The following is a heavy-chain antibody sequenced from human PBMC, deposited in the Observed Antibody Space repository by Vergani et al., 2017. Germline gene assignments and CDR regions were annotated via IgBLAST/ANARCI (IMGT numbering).Heavy chain of an antibody. CDR2: ISGSGGST. Sequence: EVQLLESGGGLVQPGGSLRLSCAASGFTFSSYAMSWVRQAPGKGLEWVSSISGSGGSTYYADSVKGRFTISRDNSKTRLYLQMTSLIAEDTAVYSWAKDFWSGYSPLDPWGKGPWSPSPQ. CDR3: AKDFWSGYSPLDP. V-gene: IGHV3-23*01. D-gene: IGHD3-3*01. CDR1: GFTFSSYA. J-gene: IGHJ5*02.